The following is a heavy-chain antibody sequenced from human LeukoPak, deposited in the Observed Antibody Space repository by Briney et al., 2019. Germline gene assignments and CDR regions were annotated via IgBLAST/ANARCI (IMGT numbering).Heavy chain of an antibody. CDR3: ARVRATVTTPDAFDI. D-gene: IGHD4-17*01. CDR1: GYTFTSYG. CDR2: ISAYNGNT. V-gene: IGHV1-18*01. J-gene: IGHJ3*02. Sequence: ASVKVSCKASGYTFTSYGISWVRQAPGQGLEWMGWISAYNGNTNYAQKLQGRVTMTTDTSTSTAYMELRSLRSDDTAVYYCARVRATVTTPDAFDIWGQGTMVTVSS.